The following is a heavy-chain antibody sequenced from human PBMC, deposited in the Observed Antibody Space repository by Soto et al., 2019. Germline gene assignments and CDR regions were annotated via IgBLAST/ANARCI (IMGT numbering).Heavy chain of an antibody. CDR1: GYTFTSYY. J-gene: IGHJ3*02. Sequence: ASVKVSWKASGYTFTSYYMHLVRQAPGQGLEWMGIINPSGGDTSYAQKFQGRVTMTGDTSTSTAYMELSSLRSEDTAVYYCATDKIRPVRTGERPGPVVYDAFDIWGQGTMVTVSS. D-gene: IGHD4-17*01. V-gene: IGHV1-46*01. CDR3: ATDKIRPVRTGERPGPVVYDAFDI. CDR2: INPSGGDT.